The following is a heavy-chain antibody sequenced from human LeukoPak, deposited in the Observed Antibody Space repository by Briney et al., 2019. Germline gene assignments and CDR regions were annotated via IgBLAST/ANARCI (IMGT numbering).Heavy chain of an antibody. J-gene: IGHJ6*02. CDR3: ARDIAVAGDHYYGMDV. CDR1: GFTFSSYW. Sequence: PGGSLRLSCAASGFTFSSYWTSWVRQAPGKGLEWVANINQDGSEKYYVDSVKGRFTISRDNAKNSLYLQMNSLRAEDTAVYYCARDIAVAGDHYYGMDVWGQGTTVTVSS. V-gene: IGHV3-7*01. CDR2: INQDGSEK. D-gene: IGHD6-19*01.